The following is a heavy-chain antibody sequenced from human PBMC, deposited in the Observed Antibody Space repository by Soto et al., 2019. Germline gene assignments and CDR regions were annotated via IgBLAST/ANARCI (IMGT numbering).Heavy chain of an antibody. J-gene: IGHJ6*02. D-gene: IGHD3-22*01. CDR2: VSPYDGYT. CDR3: ARGGYYDSSGSRNYFYYGMNV. V-gene: IGHV1-18*01. Sequence: QVQLVQSGAEVKKPGASVKVSCKASGYTFSSNGINWVRQAPGQGLEWLGWVSPYDGYTNYAQILQGRVSMTTDTSTKTAYMEVRSLRSDDTAVYYCARGGYYDSSGSRNYFYYGMNVWGQGTTVTVSS. CDR1: GYTFSSNG.